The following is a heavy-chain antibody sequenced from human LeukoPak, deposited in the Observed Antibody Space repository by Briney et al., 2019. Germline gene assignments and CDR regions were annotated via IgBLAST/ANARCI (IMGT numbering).Heavy chain of an antibody. CDR2: ITSSGSTR. CDR1: GFTFSSYE. Sequence: GGSLRLSCAAPGFTFSSYEMNWVRQAPGKGLEWVSYITSSGSTRHYADSVKGRFTISRDNAKNSLYLQMNSLRAEDTAVYYCAKDYGSGSYYSPSWGQGTLVTVSS. D-gene: IGHD3-10*01. J-gene: IGHJ4*02. V-gene: IGHV3-48*03. CDR3: AKDYGSGSYYSPS.